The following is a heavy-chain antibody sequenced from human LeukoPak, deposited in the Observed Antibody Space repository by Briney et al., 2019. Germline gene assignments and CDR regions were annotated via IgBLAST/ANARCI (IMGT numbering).Heavy chain of an antibody. J-gene: IGHJ4*02. V-gene: IGHV3-30*02. CDR1: GFTFSSYG. Sequence: GGSLRLSCAASGFTFSSYGMHWVRQAPGKGLEWVAFIRYDGSNKYYADSVKGRFTISRDNSKNTLYLQMNSLRAEDTAVYYCAKDLRAAAIQPFDYWGQGTLVTVSS. D-gene: IGHD2-2*02. CDR3: AKDLRAAAIQPFDY. CDR2: IRYDGSNK.